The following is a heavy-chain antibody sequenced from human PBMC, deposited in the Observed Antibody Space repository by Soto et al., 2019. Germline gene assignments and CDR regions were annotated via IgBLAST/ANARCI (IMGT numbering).Heavy chain of an antibody. CDR1: GFTFSDYY. V-gene: IGHV3-11*01. Sequence: PGGSLRLSCAASGFTFSDYYMSWIRQAPGKGLEWVSYISSSDSIVSYADSVKGRFTISRDNAKNSLYLQMNSLRAEDTAVYFCARDLGYYDGSGYFDYWGQGTLVTVSS. CDR2: ISSSDSIV. D-gene: IGHD3-22*01. J-gene: IGHJ4*02. CDR3: ARDLGYYDGSGYFDY.